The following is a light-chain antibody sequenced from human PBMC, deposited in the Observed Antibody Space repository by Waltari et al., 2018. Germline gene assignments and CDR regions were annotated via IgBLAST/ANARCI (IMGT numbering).Light chain of an antibody. J-gene: IGKJ2*01. CDR1: QSVGNN. V-gene: IGKV3D-15*01. Sequence: EIVMTQSPATLSVSPGERATLSCRASQSVGNNLAWYQQKHGQAPRLLIYAASTRATGTPARFSVSGSGTDFTLTIGSMQSEDFALYYCQQYSSWPPLYTFGQGTRLEIK. CDR3: QQYSSWPPLYT. CDR2: AAS.